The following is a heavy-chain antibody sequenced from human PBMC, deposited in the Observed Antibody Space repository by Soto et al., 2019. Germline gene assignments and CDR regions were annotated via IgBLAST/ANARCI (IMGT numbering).Heavy chain of an antibody. Sequence: QVQLVQSGAEVKKPGASVKVSCKASGYTFTSYGISWVRQAPGQALDWMGWISAYNGNTNYAQKLQGRVTMTTDTSTSTAYMALRSLRPDDTAVYYCARETRGFCTNGGCLGTFWYWGQGTLVTVSS. CDR3: ARETRGFCTNGGCLGTFWY. CDR1: GYTFTSYG. J-gene: IGHJ4*02. V-gene: IGHV1-18*01. CDR2: ISAYNGNT. D-gene: IGHD2-8*01.